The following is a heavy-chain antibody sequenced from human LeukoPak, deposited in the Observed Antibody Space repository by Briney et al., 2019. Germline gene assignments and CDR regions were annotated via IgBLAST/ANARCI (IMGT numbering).Heavy chain of an antibody. V-gene: IGHV4-61*05. CDR1: GGSISSSSYY. CDR2: IHYSGGT. J-gene: IGHJ4*02. CDR3: ARESIRSGFDY. D-gene: IGHD3-22*01. Sequence: SETLSLTCTVSGGSISSSSYYWGWIRQPPGKGLEWIGYIHYSGGTNYNPSLKSRVTISSDTPKNQFTLKLSSVTAADTAVYFCARESIRSGFDYWGQGALVTFSS.